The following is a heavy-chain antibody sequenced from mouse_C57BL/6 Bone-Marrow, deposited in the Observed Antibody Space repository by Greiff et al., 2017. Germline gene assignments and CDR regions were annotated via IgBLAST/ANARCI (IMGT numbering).Heavy chain of an antibody. J-gene: IGHJ4*01. D-gene: IGHD1-1*01. Sequence: DVMLVESGGGLVQPGGSLKLSCAASGFTFSDYGMAWVRQAPRKGPAWVAFISNLAYSIYYADTVTGRFTISRENAKNTLYLEMSSLRSEDTAMYYCARQGFYYGSPYAMDYWGQGTSVTVSS. CDR2: ISNLAYSI. CDR1: GFTFSDYG. CDR3: ARQGFYYGSPYAMDY. V-gene: IGHV5-15*01.